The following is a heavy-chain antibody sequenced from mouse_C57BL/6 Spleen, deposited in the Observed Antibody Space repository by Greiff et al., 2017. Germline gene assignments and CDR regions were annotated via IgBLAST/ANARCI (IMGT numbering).Heavy chain of an antibody. CDR2: IHPNSGST. D-gene: IGHD2-1*01. V-gene: IGHV1-64*01. J-gene: IGHJ1*03. Sequence: VKLQQPGAELVKPGASVKLSCKASGYTFTSYWMHWVKQRPGQGLEWIGMIHPNSGSTNYNEKFKSKATLTVDKSSSTAYMQLSSLTSEDSAVYYCARGDGNYEGWYFDVWGTGTTVTVSS. CDR1: GYTFTSYW. CDR3: ARGDGNYEGWYFDV.